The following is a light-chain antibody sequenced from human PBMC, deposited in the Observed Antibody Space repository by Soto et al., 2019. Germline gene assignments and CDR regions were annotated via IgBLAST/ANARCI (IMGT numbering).Light chain of an antibody. V-gene: IGLV2-11*01. CDR3: CSYAGSRYV. CDR1: SSDVGDYNY. CDR2: DVS. Sequence: QSALTQPRSVSGSPGQSVTISCTGTSSDVGDYNYVSWYQQHPGKAPKLMIYDVSKRPSGVTDRFSGSKSGNTASLTISGLQAEDEADYYCCSYAGSRYVFGTGTKLTVL. J-gene: IGLJ1*01.